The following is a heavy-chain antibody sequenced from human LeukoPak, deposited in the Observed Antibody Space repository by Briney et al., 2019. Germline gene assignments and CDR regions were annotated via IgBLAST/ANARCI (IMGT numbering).Heavy chain of an antibody. CDR3: ARGLVGASLYYFDF. CDR1: GFTFSSYW. D-gene: IGHD1-26*01. V-gene: IGHV3-7*04. CDR2: IRQDGSEK. J-gene: IGHJ4*02. Sequence: GGSLRLSCAASGFTFSSYWMSWVRQAPGKGLEWVANIRQDGSEKYYVDSVKGRFTISRDNAKNSLYLQMNSLRDEDTAVYYCARGLVGASLYYFDFWGQGTLVTVSS.